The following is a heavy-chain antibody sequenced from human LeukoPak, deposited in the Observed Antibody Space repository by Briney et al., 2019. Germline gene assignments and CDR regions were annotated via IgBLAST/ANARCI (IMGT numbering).Heavy chain of an antibody. V-gene: IGHV1-18*04. J-gene: IGHJ5*02. CDR1: GYTFTDYY. D-gene: IGHD1-26*01. CDR3: ARQIVGATNWFDP. Sequence: GASVRVSCKASGYTFTDYYLHWVRQAPGQGLEWMGWISPNSGGTNYAQKLQGRVTMTTDTSTSTAYMELRTLTSDDTAVYYCARQIVGATNWFDPWGQGTLVTVSS. CDR2: ISPNSGGT.